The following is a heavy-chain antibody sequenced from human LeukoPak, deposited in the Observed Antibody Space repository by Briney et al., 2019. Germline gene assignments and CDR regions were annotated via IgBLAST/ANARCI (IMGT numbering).Heavy chain of an antibody. CDR2: FDPVDGQT. V-gene: IGHV1-24*01. CDR3: AKDSHSGYDHFDY. Sequence: ASVKVSCKVSGYTLTELSMHWVRQAPGKGLEWMGRFDPVDGQTIYAQKFQGRVTMTEDTSADTAYMDLSSLRAEDTAVYYCAKDSHSGYDHFDYWGQGTLVTVSS. D-gene: IGHD5-12*01. J-gene: IGHJ4*02. CDR1: GYTLTELS.